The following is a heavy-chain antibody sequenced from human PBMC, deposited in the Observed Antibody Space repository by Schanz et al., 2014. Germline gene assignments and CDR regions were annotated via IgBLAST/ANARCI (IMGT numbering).Heavy chain of an antibody. CDR1: GFGFSSYS. CDR3: ARGGPAYYFDD. J-gene: IGHJ4*02. V-gene: IGHV3-21*03. Sequence: EVQLVESGGGLIQPGGSLRLSCAASGFGFSSYSMNWVRQAPGKGLEWVSSINTGGDSTYYADSVKGRFTISRDNSRDTVYLQMNSLRADDTAMYYCARGGPAYYFDDWGQGTLVTVSS. CDR2: INTGGDST.